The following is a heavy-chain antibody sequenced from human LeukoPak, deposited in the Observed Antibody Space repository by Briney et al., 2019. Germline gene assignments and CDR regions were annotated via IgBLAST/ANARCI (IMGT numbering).Heavy chain of an antibody. CDR2: IIPVFGTP. D-gene: IGHD3-3*01. CDR3: ARERLARFPDFDY. V-gene: IGHV1-69*06. J-gene: IGHJ4*02. CDR1: GGTFSNSG. Sequence: SVKVSCKTSGGTFSNSGISWVRLALGQGPEWMGGIIPVFGTPNYAQKFQGRLTITADRSTTTAYMELSSLTSDDTAVYYCARERLARFPDFDYWGQGTLVAVSS.